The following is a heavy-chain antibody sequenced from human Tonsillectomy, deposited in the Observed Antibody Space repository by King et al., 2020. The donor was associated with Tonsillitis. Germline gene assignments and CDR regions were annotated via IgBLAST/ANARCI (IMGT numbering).Heavy chain of an antibody. Sequence: VQLQESGPGLVKPSETLSLTCTVSGGSISSDYWSWIRQPPGKGLEWIGYIYYSGSTNYNPSLKSRVTISVDTSKNQFSLKLSSVTAADTAVYYCARSRNPYYDFWSGFPPLLFDPWGQGTLVTVSS. CDR1: GGSISSDY. CDR2: IYYSGST. D-gene: IGHD3-3*01. V-gene: IGHV4-59*01. J-gene: IGHJ5*02. CDR3: ARSRNPYYDFWSGFPPLLFDP.